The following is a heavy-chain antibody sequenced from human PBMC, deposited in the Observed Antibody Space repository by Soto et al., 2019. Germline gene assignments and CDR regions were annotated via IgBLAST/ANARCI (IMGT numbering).Heavy chain of an antibody. CDR3: ARDFTGWPPDGVDY. CDR2: ISAYNGNT. Sequence: GASVKVSCKASGYTFTSYAISWVRQAPGPGLEWMGWISAYNGNTNYAQNLWGRVTMTTDASTRTAYMELRSLRYDDTAMYYCARDFTGWPPDGVDYWGQGIQVTVSS. D-gene: IGHD3-16*01. V-gene: IGHV1-18*01. CDR1: GYTFTSYA. J-gene: IGHJ4*02.